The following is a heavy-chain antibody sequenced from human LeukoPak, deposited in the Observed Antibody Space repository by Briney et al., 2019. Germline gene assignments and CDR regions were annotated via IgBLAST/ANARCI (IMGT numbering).Heavy chain of an antibody. J-gene: IGHJ5*02. V-gene: IGHV4-39*01. CDR2: IYSSGSR. CDR3: GRVVAAAASLDP. D-gene: IGHD6-13*01. CDR1: GGSISSSSSY. Sequence: SETLSLTCTVSGGSISSSSSYWGWIRQPPGKGLEWIGGIYSSGSRYYNPSLKSRVTMSEDTSKNQFSLHLSSVTAAGDTAVYYCGRVVAAAASLDPWGQGTLVTVSS.